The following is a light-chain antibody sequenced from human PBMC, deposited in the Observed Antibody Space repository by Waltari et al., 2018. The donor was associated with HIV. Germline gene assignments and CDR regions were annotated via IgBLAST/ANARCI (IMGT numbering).Light chain of an antibody. CDR3: QSYDSSLSGVI. CDR2: DNN. J-gene: IGLJ2*01. V-gene: IGLV1-40*01. Sequence: QSVLTQPPSVSAAPGQRVTISCTGSSSHIGAGYDVHWYQHLPGTAPKLLIYDNNSRPSAVPDRFSGSQSGTSASLAITGRQAEDEADYYCQSYDSSLSGVIFGGGTKLTVL. CDR1: SSHIGAGYD.